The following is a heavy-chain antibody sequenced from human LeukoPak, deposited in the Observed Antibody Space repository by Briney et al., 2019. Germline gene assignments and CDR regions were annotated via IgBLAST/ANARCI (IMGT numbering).Heavy chain of an antibody. V-gene: IGHV3-23*01. CDR1: GFTFSRYG. CDR3: AKEPVGITMVRGGI. CDR2: ISGSGGST. Sequence: GGSLRLSCAASGFTFSRYGMHWVRQAPGKGLEWVSAISGSGGSTYYADSVKGRFTISRDNSKNTLYLQMNSLRAEDTAVYYCAKEPVGITMVRGGIWGQGTLVTVSS. D-gene: IGHD3-10*01. J-gene: IGHJ4*02.